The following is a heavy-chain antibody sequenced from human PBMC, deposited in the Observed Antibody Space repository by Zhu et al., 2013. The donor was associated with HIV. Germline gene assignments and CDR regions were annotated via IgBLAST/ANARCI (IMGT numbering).Heavy chain of an antibody. Sequence: QVQLVQSGAEVKRPGSSVRVSCKTSEDPISHHATSWVRQAPGQGLEWVGTLIPMSATTKYARQFHERVTIIADESTTTAYMELRSLTSADTATYFCARGNDYGGNWAFDPWGQGTLVIVSS. CDR1: EDPISHHA. D-gene: IGHD1-1*01. CDR3: ARGNDYGGNWAFDP. V-gene: IGHV1-69*18. J-gene: IGHJ5*02. CDR2: LIPMSATT.